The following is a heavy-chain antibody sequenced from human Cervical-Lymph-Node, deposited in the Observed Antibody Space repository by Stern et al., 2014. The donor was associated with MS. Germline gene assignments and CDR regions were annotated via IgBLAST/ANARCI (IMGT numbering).Heavy chain of an antibody. CDR3: ASWTVTTGFDY. V-gene: IGHV3-13*01. D-gene: IGHD4-17*01. J-gene: IGHJ4*01. CDR2: VGTAGDT. CDR1: GFTFSRYD. Sequence: VQLVESGGGLVQPGGSLRLSCAASGFTFSRYDMHWVRQPTGKGLEWVSAVGTAGDTYYADSVKGRFTISRENAKNSFFLQMNSLRAGDTAVYYCASWTVTTGFDYWGHGTLVTVSS.